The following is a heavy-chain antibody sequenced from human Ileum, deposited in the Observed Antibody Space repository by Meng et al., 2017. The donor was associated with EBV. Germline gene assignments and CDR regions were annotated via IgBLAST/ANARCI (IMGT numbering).Heavy chain of an antibody. CDR3: AIGPDYAKTGY. CDR2: ICYTDYT. J-gene: IGHJ4*02. D-gene: IGHD4-17*01. Sequence: QLLLQESGPGLVKPSETLSLTCSVSGGSISSSNYCWGWIRQPPGKGLEWIQSICYTDYTYYNPSLKSRVTISADKSKNQFSLRLNSLTAADTAVYYCAIGPDYAKTGYWGQGTLVTVSS. V-gene: IGHV4-39*01. CDR1: GGSISSSNYC.